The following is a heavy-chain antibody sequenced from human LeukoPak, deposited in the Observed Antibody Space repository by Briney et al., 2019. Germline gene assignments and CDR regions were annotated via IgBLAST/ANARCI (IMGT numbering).Heavy chain of an antibody. J-gene: IGHJ3*02. V-gene: IGHV4-59*01. CDR1: GGSISSYY. CDR3: ARETIYAFDI. CDR2: IYYSGST. Sequence: SETLSLTCTVSGGSISSYYWSWIRQPPGKGLEWIGYIYYSGSTNYNPSLKSRVTISVDTSKNQFSLKLSSVAAADTAVYYCARETIYAFDIWGQGTMVTVSS.